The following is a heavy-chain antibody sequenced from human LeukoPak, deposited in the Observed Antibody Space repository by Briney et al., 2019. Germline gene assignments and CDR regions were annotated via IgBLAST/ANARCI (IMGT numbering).Heavy chain of an antibody. V-gene: IGHV1-2*02. CDR3: ARDPGSYYYDSSGSNNPSDY. CDR2: INPNSGGT. CDR1: GYTFTGYY. Sequence: ASVKVSCKASGYTFTGYYMHWVRQAPGQGLEWMGWINPNSGGTNYAQKFQGRVTMTRDTSISTAYMELSRLRSDDMAVYYCARDPGSYYYDSSGSNNPSDYWGQGTLVTVSS. D-gene: IGHD3-22*01. J-gene: IGHJ4*02.